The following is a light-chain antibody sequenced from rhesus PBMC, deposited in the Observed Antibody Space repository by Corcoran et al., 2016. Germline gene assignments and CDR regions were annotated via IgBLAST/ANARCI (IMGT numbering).Light chain of an antibody. CDR1: QGISSW. Sequence: DIQMTQSPSSLSASVGDRVTITCQASQGISSWLAWYQQKPGKAPNLVCDVVSSMQSGVPSRFSGSGSGTDFTLTISSLQPEDFATYYCQQHNSYPYSFGQVTKVEIK. CDR2: VVS. V-gene: IGKV1-33*02. CDR3: QQHNSYPYS. J-gene: IGKJ2*01.